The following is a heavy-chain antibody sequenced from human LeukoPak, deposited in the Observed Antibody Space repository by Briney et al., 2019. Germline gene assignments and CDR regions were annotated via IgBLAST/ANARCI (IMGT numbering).Heavy chain of an antibody. V-gene: IGHV3-74*01. D-gene: IGHD6-19*01. CDR2: INSDGSST. CDR1: GFTFSSYA. J-gene: IGHJ4*02. Sequence: GGSLRLSCAASGFTFSSYAMSWVRQSPGKGLVWVSRINSDGSSTSYADSVKGRFTISRDNAKNTLYLQMNSLRADDTAVYYCARDGGSAWFFRYWGQGTLVTVSS. CDR3: ARDGGSAWFFRY.